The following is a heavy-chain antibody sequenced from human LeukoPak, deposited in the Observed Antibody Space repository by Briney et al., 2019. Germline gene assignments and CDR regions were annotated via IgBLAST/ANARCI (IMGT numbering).Heavy chain of an antibody. D-gene: IGHD4-23*01. J-gene: IGHJ4*02. V-gene: IGHV3-23*01. CDR2: ISGSGGNT. CDR3: AKLVTHFDY. CDR1: GFTFSSCA. Sequence: GGPLRLSCAASGFTFSSCAMSWVRQAPGKGLEWVSSISGSGGNTYYADSVKGRFTISRDNSKNTLYMQMNSLRAEDTAVYYCAKLVTHFDYWGQGTLVTVSS.